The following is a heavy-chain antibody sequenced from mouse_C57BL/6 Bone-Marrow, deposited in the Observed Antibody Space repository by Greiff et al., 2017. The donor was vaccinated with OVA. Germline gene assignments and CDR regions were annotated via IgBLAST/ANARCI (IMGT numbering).Heavy chain of an antibody. D-gene: IGHD4-1*01. CDR1: GFTFSSYT. J-gene: IGHJ2*01. Sequence: EVKVVESGGGLVKPGGSLKLSCAASGFTFSSYTMSWVRQTPEKRLEWVATISGGGGNPYYPDRVKGRFTISRDNAKNPLYLRMSSLRSEDTALYYCARRWVYFDYWGQGTTLTVSS. CDR3: ARRWVYFDY. V-gene: IGHV5-9*01. CDR2: ISGGGGNP.